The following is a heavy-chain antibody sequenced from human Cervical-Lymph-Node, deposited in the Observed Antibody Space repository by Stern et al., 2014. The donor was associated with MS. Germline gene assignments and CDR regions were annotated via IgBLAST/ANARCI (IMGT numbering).Heavy chain of an antibody. J-gene: IGHJ4*02. V-gene: IGHV2-5*02. D-gene: IGHD3-10*01. CDR3: AHRRTAFYFFDY. CDR1: GFSLHTDGVA. Sequence: QVTLKEPAPALVKPTQSLTLNCTFSGFSLHTDGVAVGLIRQPPGKAPEWLAVIFWEYEKKYSPSLQTRLAISMDTSKNQVVLNMANMDPLDTGTYYCAHRRTAFYFFDYWGQGILVTVSS. CDR2: IFWEYEK.